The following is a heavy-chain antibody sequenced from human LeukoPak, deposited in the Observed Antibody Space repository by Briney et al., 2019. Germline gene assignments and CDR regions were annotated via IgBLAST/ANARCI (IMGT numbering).Heavy chain of an antibody. J-gene: IGHJ3*02. V-gene: IGHV4-39*01. CDR1: GGSISSSSYY. CDR2: IYYSGST. Sequence: SQTLSLTCTVSGGSISSSSYYWGWIRQPPGNGLEWIGSIYYSGSTYYNPSLKSRVTISVDTSKNQFSLKLSSVTAADTAVYYCAGSGYYLEGIAFDIWGQGTMVTVSS. D-gene: IGHD3-3*01. CDR3: AGSGYYLEGIAFDI.